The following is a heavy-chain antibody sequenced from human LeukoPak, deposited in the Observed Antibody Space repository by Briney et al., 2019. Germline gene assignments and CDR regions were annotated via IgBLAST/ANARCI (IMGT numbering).Heavy chain of an antibody. D-gene: IGHD2/OR15-2a*01. Sequence: PGGSLRLSCAASGFTFSSYWMHWVRQAPGKGLVWVSRINSDGSSTNYADSVQGRFTISRDNAKNTLYLQMNSLRAEDTAVYYCARAPRFNSYFDYWGQRTLVTASS. V-gene: IGHV3-74*01. CDR2: INSDGSST. CDR3: ARAPRFNSYFDY. CDR1: GFTFSSYW. J-gene: IGHJ4*02.